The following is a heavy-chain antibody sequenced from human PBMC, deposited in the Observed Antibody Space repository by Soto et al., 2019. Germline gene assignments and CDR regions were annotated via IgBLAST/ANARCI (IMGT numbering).Heavy chain of an antibody. V-gene: IGHV4-39*01. CDR1: GGSVTNSSYY. Sequence: SETLSLTCTVSGGSVTNSSYYWGWIRQSPGKGLEWIGSVYYRGRSYSKSSVKSRVTISVDTSKNRFSLSLNSVTASDTAVYFCVSQRTAVPTQAYFDYWGPGALVTVSS. CDR2: VYYRGRS. J-gene: IGHJ4*02. D-gene: IGHD2-21*02. CDR3: VSQRTAVPTQAYFDY.